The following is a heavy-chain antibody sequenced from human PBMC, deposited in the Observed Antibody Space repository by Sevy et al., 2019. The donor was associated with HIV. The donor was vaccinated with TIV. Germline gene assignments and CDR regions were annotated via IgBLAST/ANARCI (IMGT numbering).Heavy chain of an antibody. CDR1: GGSISSSSYY. CDR3: ARRRRVVVVVAATTPPDY. V-gene: IGHV4-39*01. CDR2: IYYSGST. D-gene: IGHD2-15*01. J-gene: IGHJ4*02. Sequence: SETLSLTCTVSGGSISSSSYYWGWIRQPPGKGLEWIGRIYYSGSTYYNPSLKSRVIISVDTSKNQFSLKLSSVTAADTAVYYCARRRRVVVVVAATTPPDYWGQGTLVTVSS.